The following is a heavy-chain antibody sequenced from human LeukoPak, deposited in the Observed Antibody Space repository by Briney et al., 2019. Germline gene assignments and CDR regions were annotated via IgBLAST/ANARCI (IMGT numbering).Heavy chain of an antibody. V-gene: IGHV3-7*01. D-gene: IGHD3-16*01. CDR2: IQEDGKKE. CDR3: ARTRQDYESTLPYSYYYMDV. Sequence: PGESLRLSCEASGFTFTKFWMSWVRQAPGKGLEWVANIQEDGKKENYVDSVRGRFTISRDNAKNSIYLQMNSLRVEDTAVYYCARTRQDYESTLPYSYYYMDVWGKGTTVTVSS. J-gene: IGHJ6*03. CDR1: GFTFTKFW.